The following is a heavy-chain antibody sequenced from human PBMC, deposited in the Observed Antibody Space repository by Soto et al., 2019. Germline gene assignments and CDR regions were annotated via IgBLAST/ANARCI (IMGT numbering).Heavy chain of an antibody. Sequence: QVQLVQSGAEVKKPGASVKVSCKASGYTFTGYYMHWVRQAPGQGLEWMGWINPNSGGTNYAQKFQGRVTMNRDTSISTGYMERSRLRSYDTAVYYCARGALSRGDYYFRWFAPWGQGTLVTVSS. D-gene: IGHD3-22*01. CDR3: ARGALSRGDYYFRWFAP. CDR2: INPNSGGT. CDR1: GYTFTGYY. J-gene: IGHJ5*02. V-gene: IGHV1-2*02.